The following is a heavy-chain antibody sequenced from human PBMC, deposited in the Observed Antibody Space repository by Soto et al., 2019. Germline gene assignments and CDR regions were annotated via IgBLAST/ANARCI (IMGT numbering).Heavy chain of an antibody. D-gene: IGHD3-16*02. V-gene: IGHV3-7*05. CDR2: IKQDGSEK. J-gene: IGHJ6*02. CDR3: ARDLGLRLGELSLSDHFYYYYYGMDV. CDR1: GFTFSSYW. Sequence: PGGSLRLSCAASGFTFSSYWMSWVRQAPGKGLEWVANIKQDGSEKYYVDSVKGRFTISRDNAKNSLYLQMNSLRAEDTAVYYCARDLGLRLGELSLSDHFYYYYYGMDVWGQGTTVTVSS.